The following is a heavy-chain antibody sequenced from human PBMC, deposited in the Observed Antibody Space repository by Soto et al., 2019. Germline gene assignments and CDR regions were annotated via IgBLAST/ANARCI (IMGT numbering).Heavy chain of an antibody. D-gene: IGHD3-22*01. Sequence: GGSLRLSCAASGFTFSSYAMHWVRQAPGKGLEWVAVISYDGSDKDYADSVKGRFTISRDNSRNTLFLQMNSLRAEDTAVYYCARDYYKYYDSSGYYRSPAYWGQGTLVTVSS. V-gene: IGHV3-30-3*01. CDR3: ARDYYKYYDSSGYYRSPAY. CDR1: GFTFSSYA. J-gene: IGHJ4*02. CDR2: ISYDGSDK.